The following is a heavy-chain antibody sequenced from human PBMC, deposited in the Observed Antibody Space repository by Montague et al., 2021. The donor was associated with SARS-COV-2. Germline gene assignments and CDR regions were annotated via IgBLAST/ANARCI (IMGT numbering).Heavy chain of an antibody. Sequence: SETLSLTCAVSGGSISSGTWWTWVRQPPGKGLEWIGEISHSGGTNYNPSLKSRVTISVDKSKNQFSLNLNSVTAADTAVYYCARPPSDIGGYFWFDPWGQGTLISVSS. D-gene: IGHD1-26*01. V-gene: IGHV4-4*02. CDR2: ISHSGGT. CDR3: ARPPSDIGGYFWFDP. CDR1: GGSISSGTW. J-gene: IGHJ5*02.